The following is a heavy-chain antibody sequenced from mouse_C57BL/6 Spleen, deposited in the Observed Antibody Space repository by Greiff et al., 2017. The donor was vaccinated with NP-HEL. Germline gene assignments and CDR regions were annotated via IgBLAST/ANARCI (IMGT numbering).Heavy chain of an antibody. CDR1: GYSFTGYY. V-gene: IGHV1-43*01. CDR2: INPSTGGT. CDR3: AREDYGD. J-gene: IGHJ2*01. Sequence: EVQLQQSGPELVKPGASVKISCKASGYSFTGYYMHWVKQSSEKSLEWIGEINPSTGGTSYNQKFKGKATLTVDKSSSTAYMQLKSLTSEDSAVYYCAREDYGDWGQGTTLTVSS. D-gene: IGHD1-2*01.